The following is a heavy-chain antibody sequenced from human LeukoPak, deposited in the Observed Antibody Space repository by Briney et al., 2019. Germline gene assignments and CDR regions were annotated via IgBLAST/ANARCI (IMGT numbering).Heavy chain of an antibody. J-gene: IGHJ4*02. V-gene: IGHV3-73*01. Sequence: RGSLRLSCAASGFTFSSYAMHWVRQASGKGLEWVGRIRSKANSYATAYAASVKGRFTISRDDSKNTAYLQMNSLKTEDTAVYYCTRQGLPEEYWGQGTLVTVSS. CDR3: TRQGLPEEY. CDR2: IRSKANSYAT. CDR1: GFTFSSYA.